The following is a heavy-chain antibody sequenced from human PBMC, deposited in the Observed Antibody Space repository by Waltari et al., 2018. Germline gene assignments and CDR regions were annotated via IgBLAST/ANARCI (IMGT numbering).Heavy chain of an antibody. D-gene: IGHD6-13*01. CDR3: ARIWSSKNVSDP. Sequence: ELQLVQSGAAMKKPGESLRISCKGYGYSFINYWVAWVRQMPGKGLEWMGTIYPGDSETRYSPSFQGQVTFSADKSISTAYLQWASLKASDTAIYYCARIWSSKNVSDPWGQGTLVTVSS. CDR1: GYSFINYW. V-gene: IGHV5-51*01. J-gene: IGHJ5*02. CDR2: IYPGDSET.